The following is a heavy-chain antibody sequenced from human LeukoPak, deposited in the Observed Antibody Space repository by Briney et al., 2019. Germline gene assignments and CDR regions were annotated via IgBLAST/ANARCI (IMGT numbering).Heavy chain of an antibody. J-gene: IGHJ4*02. Sequence: SQTLSLTCTVSGGSISSGGYYWSWIRQHPGKGLEWIGYIYYSGSTYYNPSLKSRVTISVDTSKNQFSLKLSSVTAADTAVYYCARLGGGSGSYYKHLDYWGQGTLVTVSS. V-gene: IGHV4-31*03. CDR3: ARLGGGSGSYYKHLDY. CDR2: IYYSGST. CDR1: GGSISSGGYY. D-gene: IGHD3-10*01.